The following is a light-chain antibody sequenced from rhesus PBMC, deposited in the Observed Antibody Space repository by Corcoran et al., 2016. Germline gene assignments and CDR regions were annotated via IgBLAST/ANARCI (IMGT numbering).Light chain of an antibody. CDR1: ENVNNY. CDR3: QHSYGTPFT. Sequence: DIQMTQSPSSLSASVGDRVTITCRASENVNNYLHWYQQKPGKAPKLLLYAASTLQSGVPSRLRGSGSGTDYTFTISILQPEDVATDYCQHSYGTPFTFGPGTKLDIK. CDR2: AAS. J-gene: IGKJ3*01. V-gene: IGKV1-74*01.